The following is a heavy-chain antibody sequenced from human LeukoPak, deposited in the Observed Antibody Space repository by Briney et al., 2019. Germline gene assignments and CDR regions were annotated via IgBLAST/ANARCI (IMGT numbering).Heavy chain of an antibody. J-gene: IGHJ4*02. CDR3: ARYNSDTSDSSSMSCYHFDY. CDR2: ISAYNGNT. V-gene: IGHV1-18*01. CDR1: GYTFTRYG. Sequence: GASVKVSCKASGYTFTRYGISWVRQAPGQGLEWMGWISAYNGNTNYAQKVQGRVTMTTDTSTSTAYTELRSLRSDDTAVYYRARYNSDTSDSSSMSCYHFDYWGQGTLVTVSS. D-gene: IGHD2-2*01.